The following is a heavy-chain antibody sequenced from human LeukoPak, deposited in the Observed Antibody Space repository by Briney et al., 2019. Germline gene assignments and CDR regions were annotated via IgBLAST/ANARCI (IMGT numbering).Heavy chain of an antibody. CDR2: IYTSGST. Sequence: SETLSLTCTVSGGSISSGSYYWSWIRQPAGKGLEWIGRIYTSGSTNYNPSLKSRVTISVDTSKNQFSLKLSSATAADTAVYYCARRGSSWSKFGYWGQGTLVTVSS. CDR3: ARRGSSWSKFGY. J-gene: IGHJ4*02. CDR1: GGSISSGSYY. D-gene: IGHD6-13*01. V-gene: IGHV4-61*02.